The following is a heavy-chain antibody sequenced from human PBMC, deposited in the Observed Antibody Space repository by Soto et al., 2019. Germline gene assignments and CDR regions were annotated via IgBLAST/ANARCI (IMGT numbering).Heavy chain of an antibody. CDR3: ARGQVTGEGSWFDP. V-gene: IGHV4-34*01. CDR1: GGSFSGYY. CDR2: INHSGST. D-gene: IGHD1-20*01. Sequence: SETLSLTCAVYGGSFSGYYWSWIRQPPGKGLEWIGEINHSGSTNYNPSLKSRVTISVDTSKNQFSLKLSSVTAADTAVYYCARGQVTGEGSWFDPWGQGTLVTVSS. J-gene: IGHJ5*02.